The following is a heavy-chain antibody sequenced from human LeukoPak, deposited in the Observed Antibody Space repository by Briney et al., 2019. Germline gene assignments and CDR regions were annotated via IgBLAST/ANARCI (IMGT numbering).Heavy chain of an antibody. CDR1: GFTFSSYW. CDR2: IKQDGSEK. V-gene: IGHV3-7*01. Sequence: GGSLRLSCAASGFTFSSYWMNWVRQAPGKGLEWVAYIKQDGSEKYYVDTVKGRFTISRDNAKNSLYLQMNSLRAEDTAVYYCARDAFLGYCSSTSCYQSWFDPWGQGTLVTVSS. D-gene: IGHD2-2*01. CDR3: ARDAFLGYCSSTSCYQSWFDP. J-gene: IGHJ5*02.